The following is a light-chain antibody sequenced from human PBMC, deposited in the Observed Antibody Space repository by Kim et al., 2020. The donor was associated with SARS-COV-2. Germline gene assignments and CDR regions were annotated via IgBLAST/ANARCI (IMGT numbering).Light chain of an antibody. CDR1: GSNIGINS. V-gene: IGLV1-44*01. CDR3: AAWDDSLNGPV. Sequence: GQRVTSACSGSGSNIGINSVYWYQQLPGTAPKLLIYTNNQRTSGVPDRFSGSKSGTSASLAISGLQSEDEADYSCAAWDDSLNGPVFGGGTKLTVL. CDR2: TNN. J-gene: IGLJ3*02.